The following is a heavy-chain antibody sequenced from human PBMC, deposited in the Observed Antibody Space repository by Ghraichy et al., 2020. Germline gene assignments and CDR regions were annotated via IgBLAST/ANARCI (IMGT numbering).Heavy chain of an antibody. V-gene: IGHV1-69*13. Sequence: SVKVSCKASGGTFSSYAISWVRQAPGQGLEWMGGIIPIFGTANYAQKFQGRVTITADESTSTAYMELSSLRSEDTAVYYCPRAPIVVVPAAIGGLNYYYYYGMDVWGQGTSVTVSS. D-gene: IGHD2-2*02. J-gene: IGHJ6*02. CDR1: GGTFSSYA. CDR2: IIPIFGTA. CDR3: PRAPIVVVPAAIGGLNYYYYYGMDV.